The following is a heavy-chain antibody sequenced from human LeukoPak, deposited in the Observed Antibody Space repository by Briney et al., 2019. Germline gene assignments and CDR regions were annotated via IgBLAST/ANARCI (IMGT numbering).Heavy chain of an antibody. J-gene: IGHJ4*01. CDR3: VKFPTAHYFDY. V-gene: IGHV3-23*05. D-gene: IGHD4-17*01. CDR2: IGSSGIVT. CDR1: GFTFSSYA. Sequence: GGSLRLSCAASGFTFSSYAMSWVRQPPEKGLEWVSTIGSSGIVTYYADSVKGRFTISRDNSKNTLFLQMNSLRAEDAAIYYCVKFPTAHYFDYWGHGTLVTVSS.